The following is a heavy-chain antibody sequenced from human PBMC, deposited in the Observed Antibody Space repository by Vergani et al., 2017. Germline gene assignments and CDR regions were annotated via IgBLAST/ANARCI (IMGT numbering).Heavy chain of an antibody. CDR1: SFKLGDYG. V-gene: IGHV3-30*03. Sequence: QVQLVESGGGVVQPGRSLRLSCTPSSFKLGDYGMHWVRQAPGRGLEWVVGISFDGTNEYYPDLVKGRFTISRDIAKNTLYLQVRSLRLEDTGVYHCVRGRGLCAGGRCYTEAWDYWGQGTPVTVSS. CDR2: ISFDGTNE. CDR3: VRGRGLCAGGRCYTEAWDY. J-gene: IGHJ4*02. D-gene: IGHD2-2*02.